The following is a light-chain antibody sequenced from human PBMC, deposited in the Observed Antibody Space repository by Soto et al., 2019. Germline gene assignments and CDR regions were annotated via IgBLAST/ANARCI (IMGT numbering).Light chain of an antibody. CDR2: KAS. J-gene: IGKJ1*01. V-gene: IGKV1-5*03. CDR1: QSISSW. CDR3: QQYVTAFRS. Sequence: DIQMTESPSTLSASVVDIVAVTLRDSQSISSWLAWYQQKPGTAPKLLIYKASSLQSGVLSRFSGRGSGTEFTLTTSSLQPDDFATYYCQQYVTAFRSFGQGTKVDI.